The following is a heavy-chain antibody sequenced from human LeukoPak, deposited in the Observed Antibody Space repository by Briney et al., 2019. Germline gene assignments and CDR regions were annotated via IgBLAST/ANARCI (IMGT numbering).Heavy chain of an antibody. J-gene: IGHJ6*02. V-gene: IGHV3-30*04. CDR2: ISDEGSNK. CDR1: GFMFSRYA. D-gene: IGHD5-18*01. Sequence: GGSLRLSCAASGFMFSRYAMHWVRQAPGKGLEWMGVISDEGSNKYYAASVKGRVTISRDNSKNTLYMQLNSLRADDTAVYYCAREAAEEDVGYNYGRGYYYFYGMDGWGHGTTVTAPS. CDR3: AREAAEEDVGYNYGRGYYYFYGMDG.